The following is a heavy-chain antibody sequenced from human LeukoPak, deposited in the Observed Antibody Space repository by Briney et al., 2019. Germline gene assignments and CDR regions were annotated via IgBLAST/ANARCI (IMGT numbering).Heavy chain of an antibody. CDR1: GFTFSSYA. V-gene: IGHV3-23*01. Sequence: PGGSLRLSCAASGFTFSSYAMGWVRQAPGKGLEWVSAISGSGGSTYYADSVKGRFTISRDNSKNTLYLQMDSLRAEDAAIYYCAKCGLYTFGLYNNWGQGIPVTVSS. CDR2: ISGSGGST. D-gene: IGHD5-18*01. J-gene: IGHJ4*02. CDR3: AKCGLYTFGLYNN.